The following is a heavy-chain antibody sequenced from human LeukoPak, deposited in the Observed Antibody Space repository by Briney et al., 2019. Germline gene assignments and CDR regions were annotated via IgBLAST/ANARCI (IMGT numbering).Heavy chain of an antibody. D-gene: IGHD3-3*01. Sequence: SETLSLTCTVSDGSISSGGYYWRWIRQPPGKGLEWIGYIYHSGSTYYNPSLKSRVTISVDRSKNQFSLKLSSVTAADTAVYYCARQWVLRFLEELDWFDPWGQGTLVTVSS. CDR3: ARQWVLRFLEELDWFDP. V-gene: IGHV4-30-2*01. CDR2: IYHSGST. CDR1: DGSISSGGYY. J-gene: IGHJ5*02.